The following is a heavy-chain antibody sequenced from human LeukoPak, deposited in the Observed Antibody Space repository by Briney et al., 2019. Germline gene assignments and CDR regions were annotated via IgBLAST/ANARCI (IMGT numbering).Heavy chain of an antibody. V-gene: IGHV3-23*01. CDR1: GFTFSSYA. CDR3: AKDRIRSEDYYYYYMDV. D-gene: IGHD3-3*01. CDR2: ISGSGGST. Sequence: GGSLRLSCIASGFTFSSYAMSWVRQAPGKGLEWVSAISGSGGSTYYADSVKGRFTISRDNSKDTLYLQMNSLRAEDTAVYYCAKDRIRSEDYYYYYMDVWGKGTTVTVSS. J-gene: IGHJ6*03.